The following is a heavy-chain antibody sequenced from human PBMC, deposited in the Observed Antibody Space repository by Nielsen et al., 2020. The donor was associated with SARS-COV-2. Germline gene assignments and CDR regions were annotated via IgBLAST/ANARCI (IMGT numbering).Heavy chain of an antibody. J-gene: IGHJ6*02. CDR3: ARDRGYYGMDV. Sequence: SETLSLTCTVSGGSVSSGSYYWSWIRQPPGKGLEWIGYIYYSGSTNYNPSLKSRVTISVDTSKNQFSLKLSSVTAADTAVYYCARDRGYYGMDVWGQGTTVTVSS. D-gene: IGHD3-10*01. CDR2: IYYSGST. CDR1: GGSVSSGSYY. V-gene: IGHV4-61*01.